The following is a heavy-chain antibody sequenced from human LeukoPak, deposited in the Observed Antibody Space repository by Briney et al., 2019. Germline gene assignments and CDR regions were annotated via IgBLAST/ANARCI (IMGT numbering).Heavy chain of an antibody. CDR1: DFSFRSYW. J-gene: IGHJ5*01. CDR3: VRDWDHFDFDS. D-gene: IGHD1-26*01. CDR2: IKVDGSER. Sequence: GGSLRLSCAASDFSFRSYWMSRVRQSPGRGLEWVANIKVDGSERYYVDSVKGRFTISRDNAKNTLYLQMKSLRVEDTALYYCVRDWDHFDFDSWGQGTLVTVSS. V-gene: IGHV3-7*01.